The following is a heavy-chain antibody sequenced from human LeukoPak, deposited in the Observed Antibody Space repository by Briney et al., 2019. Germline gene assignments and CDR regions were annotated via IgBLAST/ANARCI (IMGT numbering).Heavy chain of an antibody. CDR2: ISAYNGNT. CDR1: GNTFTNNG. V-gene: IGHV1-18*01. D-gene: IGHD3-9*01. Sequence: ASVEVSCKASGNTFTNNGISWVRQAPGQGLEWMGWISAYNGNTNYAQKFQGRVTMTTDTSTSTAYMELRNLRSDDTAVYYCARLPLSYYDILTGYWPNNFDYWGQGTLVTVSS. CDR3: ARLPLSYYDILTGYWPNNFDY. J-gene: IGHJ4*02.